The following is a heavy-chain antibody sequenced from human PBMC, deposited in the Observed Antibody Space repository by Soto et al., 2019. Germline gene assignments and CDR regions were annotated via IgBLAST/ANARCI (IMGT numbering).Heavy chain of an antibody. CDR3: ARSNYGDYLSY. CDR2: INHSGST. J-gene: IGHJ4*02. D-gene: IGHD4-17*01. V-gene: IGHV4-34*01. CDR1: GGSFSCYY. Sequence: TETLSLTCPVYGGSFSCYYWSWIRQPPGKGLEWIGEINHSGSTNYNPSLKSRVTISVDTSKNQFSLKLSSVTAADTAVYYCARSNYGDYLSYWGQGTLVTVSS.